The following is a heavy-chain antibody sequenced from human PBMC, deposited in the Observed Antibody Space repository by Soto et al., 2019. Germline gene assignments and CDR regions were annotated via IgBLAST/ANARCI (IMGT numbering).Heavy chain of an antibody. D-gene: IGHD6-6*01. Sequence: GGSLRLSCTASGFTFGDYAMSWFRQAPGKGLEWVGFIRSKAYGGTTEYAASVKGRFTISRDDSKSIAYLQMNSLKTEDTAVYYCTRASGAARPSFDAFDIWGQWTMVTVSS. V-gene: IGHV3-49*03. CDR3: TRASGAARPSFDAFDI. J-gene: IGHJ3*02. CDR1: GFTFGDYA. CDR2: IRSKAYGGTT.